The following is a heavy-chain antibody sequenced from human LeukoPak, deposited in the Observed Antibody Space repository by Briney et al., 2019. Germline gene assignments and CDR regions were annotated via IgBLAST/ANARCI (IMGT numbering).Heavy chain of an antibody. J-gene: IGHJ5*02. CDR3: ARLDYDSSGYYYSNWFDP. D-gene: IGHD3-22*01. CDR1: GGSISSSSYY. V-gene: IGHV4-39*01. CDR2: IYYSGST. Sequence: SETLSLTCTVSGGSISSSSYYWGWIRQPPGKGLEWIGSIYYSGSTYYNPSLKSRVTISVDTSKNQFSLNLSSVTAADTAVYYCARLDYDSSGYYYSNWFDPWGQGTLVTVSS.